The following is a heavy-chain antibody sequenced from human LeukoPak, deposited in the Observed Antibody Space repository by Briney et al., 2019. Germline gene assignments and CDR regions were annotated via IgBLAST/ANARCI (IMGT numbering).Heavy chain of an antibody. D-gene: IGHD6-13*01. CDR3: ARDRLGIAATGAFDI. CDR1: GFTFSSYA. V-gene: IGHV3-48*04. J-gene: IGHJ3*02. Sequence: PGGSLRLSCAASGFTFSSYAMRCVRQAPGKGLEWVSYILSCGSTIYYADSVKGRFTNSRDNAKNSLYLRMNSLRAEDTAVYYCARDRLGIAATGAFDIWGQGTMVTVSS. CDR2: ILSCGSTI.